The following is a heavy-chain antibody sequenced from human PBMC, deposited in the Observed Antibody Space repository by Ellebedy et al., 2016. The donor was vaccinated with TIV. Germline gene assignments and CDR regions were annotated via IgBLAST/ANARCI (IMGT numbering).Heavy chain of an antibody. V-gene: IGHV3-66*01. CDR1: GFTVSSNS. Sequence: GESLKISCAASGFTVSSNSMNWVRQAPGKGLEWVSVIYSGGGTSYADSVKGRFPIFSDTSKNTRFIQMNRLRAEDTAVSFLARKNLYGLDWGQGTLVT. CDR3: ARKNLYGLD. J-gene: IGHJ4*02. D-gene: IGHD2/OR15-2a*01. CDR2: IYSGGGT.